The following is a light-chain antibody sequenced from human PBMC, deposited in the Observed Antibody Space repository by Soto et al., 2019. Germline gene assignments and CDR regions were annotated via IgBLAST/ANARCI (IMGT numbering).Light chain of an antibody. J-gene: IGKJ1*01. CDR1: QSVSSN. CDR3: QQYNIWPRT. CDR2: GAS. Sequence: EIVMTQSPATLSVSPGERATLSCRASQSVSSNLAWYQQKPGQAPRLLIYGASTRATGIPARFSGSGSWTEFTLTISSMQSEDFAVYYCQQYNIWPRTFGQGTKVEIK. V-gene: IGKV3-15*01.